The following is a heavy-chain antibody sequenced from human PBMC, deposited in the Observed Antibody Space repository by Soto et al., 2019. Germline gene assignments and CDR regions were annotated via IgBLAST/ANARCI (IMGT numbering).Heavy chain of an antibody. D-gene: IGHD3-22*01. CDR3: AGGRIVVVGSRAYYGMDV. CDR1: GGTPSNSA. CDR2: IIPVFGLV. J-gene: IGHJ6*02. V-gene: IGHV1-69*01. Sequence: QVHLLLQSGAEVKKPGSSVKVSCKASGGTPSNSAISWVRQALGQGLEWMGGIIPVFGLVKYAQNFQGRVTITADESTNTAYMELRSLRPEDTAVYYCAGGRIVVVGSRAYYGMDVWGQGTTVAVSS.